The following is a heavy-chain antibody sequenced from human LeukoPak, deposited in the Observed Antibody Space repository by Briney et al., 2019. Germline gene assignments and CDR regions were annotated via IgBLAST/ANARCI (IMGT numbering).Heavy chain of an antibody. CDR1: GYTFTSYG. Sequence: GDTLTVSCTASGYTFTSYGISWVRQAPGQGLEWMGWISAYNGTTNYAPLLQGRATITNDTSTRTAHRALTSPTSDHTALYFAARGHMIVGVPHAFDIWGQGAMVTVSS. J-gene: IGHJ3*02. D-gene: IGHD3-22*01. V-gene: IGHV1-18*01. CDR3: ARGHMIVGVPHAFDI. CDR2: ISAYNGTT.